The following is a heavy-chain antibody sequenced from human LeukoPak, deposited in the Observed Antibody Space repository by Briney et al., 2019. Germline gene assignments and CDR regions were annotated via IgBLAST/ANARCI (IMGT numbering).Heavy chain of an antibody. D-gene: IGHD2-8*01. CDR3: ARDRSFCTNGVCYRYYYYGMDV. J-gene: IGHJ6*02. CDR2: ISYDGSNK. CDR1: GFTFSSYA. V-gene: IGHV3-30*04. Sequence: GGSLRLSCAASGFTFSSYAMHWVRQAPGKGLEWVAVISYDGSNKYYADSVKGRFTISRDNSKNTLYLQMNSLRAEDTAVYYCARDRSFCTNGVCYRYYYYGMDVWGQGTTVTVSS.